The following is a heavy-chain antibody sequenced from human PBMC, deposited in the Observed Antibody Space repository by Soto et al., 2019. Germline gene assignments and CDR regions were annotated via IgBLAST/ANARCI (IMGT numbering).Heavy chain of an antibody. V-gene: IGHV3-23*01. D-gene: IGHD1-26*01. CDR3: AKDWERWLQIDHAFDI. Sequence: GGSLRLSCAASGFTFSSYAMSWVRQAPGKGLEWVSAISGSGGSTYYADSVKGRFTISRDNSKNTLYLQMNSLRAEDTAVYYCAKDWERWLQIDHAFDIWGQGTMVTVSS. J-gene: IGHJ3*02. CDR1: GFTFSSYA. CDR2: ISGSGGST.